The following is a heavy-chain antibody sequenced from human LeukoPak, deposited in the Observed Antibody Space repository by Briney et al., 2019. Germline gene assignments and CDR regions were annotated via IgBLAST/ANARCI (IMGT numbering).Heavy chain of an antibody. CDR2: IYYSGST. J-gene: IGHJ4*02. Sequence: PSETLSLTCTVSGGSISSGGYYWSWIRQPPGKGLEWIGYIYYSGSTYYNPSLKSRVTISVDTSKNQFSLKLSSVTAADTAVYYCARDRTYYDFWSGTTNIFDYWGQGTLVTVSS. D-gene: IGHD3-3*01. CDR3: ARDRTYYDFWSGTTNIFDY. CDR1: GGSISSGGYY. V-gene: IGHV4-30-4*08.